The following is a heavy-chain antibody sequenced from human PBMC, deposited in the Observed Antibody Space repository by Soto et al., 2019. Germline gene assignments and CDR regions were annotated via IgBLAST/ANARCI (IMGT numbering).Heavy chain of an antibody. V-gene: IGHV3-21*01. CDR1: GVTFDSYS. CDR3: VRDGNKFGNWFDP. Sequence: GGSLRLSCADSGVTFDSYSMNWIRQAPGKGLEWVSSISGGSDYIYYADSVRGRFTISRDNSQKSLYLQMNSLRDEDTAIYYCVRDGNKFGNWFDPWGQGTLVTVSS. J-gene: IGHJ5*02. CDR2: ISGGSDYI. D-gene: IGHD2-15*01.